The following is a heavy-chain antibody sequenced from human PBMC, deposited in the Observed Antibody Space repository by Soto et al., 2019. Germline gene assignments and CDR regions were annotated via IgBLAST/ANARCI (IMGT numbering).Heavy chain of an antibody. CDR1: GGSISSYY. D-gene: IGHD3-10*01. Sequence: SETLSLTCTVSGGSISSYYWSWIRQPPGKGLEWIGYIYYSGSTNYNPSLKSRVTISVDTSKNQFSLKLSSVTAADPAVYYCGSIITNPAGFDYWGQGTLVTVS. CDR3: GSIITNPAGFDY. J-gene: IGHJ4*02. CDR2: IYYSGST. V-gene: IGHV4-59*08.